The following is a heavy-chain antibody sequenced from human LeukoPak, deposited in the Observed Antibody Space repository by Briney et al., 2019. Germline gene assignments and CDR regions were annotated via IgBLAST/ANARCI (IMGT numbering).Heavy chain of an antibody. Sequence: PGGSLRLSCAASGFTVSSKYMSWVRQAPGKGLEWVSVIYSGGDTYYADSVKGRFTISRDNSKNMIYLEMSSLKAEDTAVYYCARVKAARGAFDIWGQGTMVTVSS. CDR1: GFTVSSKY. CDR2: IYSGGDT. D-gene: IGHD6-6*01. V-gene: IGHV3-66*01. J-gene: IGHJ3*02. CDR3: ARVKAARGAFDI.